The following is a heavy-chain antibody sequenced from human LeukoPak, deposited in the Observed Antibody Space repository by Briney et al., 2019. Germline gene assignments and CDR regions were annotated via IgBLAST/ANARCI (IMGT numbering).Heavy chain of an antibody. V-gene: IGHV7-4-1*02. D-gene: IGHD2-8*01. Sequence: ASVKVSCKASGYTFTSYGISWVRQAPGQGLEWMGWINTNTGNPTYAQGFTGRFVFSLDTSVSTAYLQISSLKAEDTAVYYCARDPIGYAYYYYGMDVWGQGTTVTVSS. CDR1: GYTFTSYG. J-gene: IGHJ6*02. CDR3: ARDPIGYAYYYYGMDV. CDR2: INTNTGNP.